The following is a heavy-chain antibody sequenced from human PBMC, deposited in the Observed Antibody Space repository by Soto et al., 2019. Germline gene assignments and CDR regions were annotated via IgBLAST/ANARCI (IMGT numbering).Heavy chain of an antibody. CDR1: GRSISRAGYY. D-gene: IGHD6-13*01. V-gene: IGHV4-31*03. Sequence: PGETLSLTCTVSGRSISRAGYYWSWIRQHPGKGLEWIGYIYYSGSTYYNPSLKSRVTISVDTSKNQFSLKLSSVTAADTAAYYCARGEIYSSSQGFDYWGQGTLVTVSS. CDR3: ARGEIYSSSQGFDY. J-gene: IGHJ4*02. CDR2: IYYSGST.